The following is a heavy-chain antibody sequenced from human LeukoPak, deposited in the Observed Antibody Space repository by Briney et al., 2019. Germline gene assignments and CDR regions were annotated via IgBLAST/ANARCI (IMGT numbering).Heavy chain of an antibody. CDR2: ITSGSSYI. CDR3: AREGYYYDSSNYFDH. V-gene: IGHV3-21*01. Sequence: GGSLRLSCAASGFTFSSYNMNWVRQAPGQGLEWVSSITSGSSYIYYADSVKGRFTISRDNAKSSLYLQMDSLRAEDTAVYYCAREGYYYDSSNYFDHWGQGTLVTVSS. CDR1: GFTFSSYN. D-gene: IGHD3-22*01. J-gene: IGHJ4*02.